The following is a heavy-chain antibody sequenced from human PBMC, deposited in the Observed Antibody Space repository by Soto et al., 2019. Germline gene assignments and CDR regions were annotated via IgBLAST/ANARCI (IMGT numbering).Heavy chain of an antibody. CDR3: ARDQTFLLWFGDHNRVGMDV. Sequence: GGSLRLSCAASGFTFSSYWMSWVRQAPGKGLEWVANIKQDGSEKYYVDSVKGRFTISRDNAKNSLYLQTNSLRAEDTAVYYCARDQTFLLWFGDHNRVGMDVWGQGTTVTVSS. CDR1: GFTFSSYW. V-gene: IGHV3-7*03. D-gene: IGHD3-10*01. CDR2: IKQDGSEK. J-gene: IGHJ6*02.